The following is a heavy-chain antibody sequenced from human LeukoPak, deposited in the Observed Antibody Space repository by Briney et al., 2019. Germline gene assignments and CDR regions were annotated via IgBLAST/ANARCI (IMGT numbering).Heavy chain of an antibody. J-gene: IGHJ4*02. Sequence: GGSLKLSCAASGFSFSDSSMHWVRQPSGKGLEWVARIRSKTDGGTTDYAAPVKGRFTTSRDDSKNTLYLQMNSLKTEDTAVYYCTTVPFTDILRTTGTTYWGQGTLVTVSS. CDR3: TTVPFTDILRTTGTTY. CDR1: GFSFSDSS. CDR2: IRSKTDGGTT. V-gene: IGHV3-15*01. D-gene: IGHD1-1*01.